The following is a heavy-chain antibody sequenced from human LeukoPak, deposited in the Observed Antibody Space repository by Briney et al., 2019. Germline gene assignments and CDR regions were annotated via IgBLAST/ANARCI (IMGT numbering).Heavy chain of an antibody. V-gene: IGHV3-7*01. D-gene: IGHD6-19*01. CDR1: GFIFSNYN. Sequence: GGSLRLSCAASGFIFSNYNMNWVRQAPGKGLEWVANIKQDGSEKYYVDSVKGRFTISRDNAKNSLYLQMNSLSAEDTAVYYCARATYSSGWYVVDYWGQGTLVTVSS. J-gene: IGHJ4*02. CDR3: ARATYSSGWYVVDY. CDR2: IKQDGSEK.